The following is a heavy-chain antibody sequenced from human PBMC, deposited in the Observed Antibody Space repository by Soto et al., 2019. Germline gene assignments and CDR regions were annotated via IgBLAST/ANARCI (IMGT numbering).Heavy chain of an antibody. D-gene: IGHD3-10*01. Sequence: QVQLVQSGAELKKPGASAKVSCKASGYMFTSYGISWVRQAPGQGLEWMAWISVNNGNTNYAQKFQGRVTMTTDTSTKTAHRELRSLRYDDTAVYYCARFNGSGTNYYMDVWGKGTTVIVSS. CDR3: ARFNGSGTNYYMDV. J-gene: IGHJ6*03. CDR1: GYMFTSYG. CDR2: ISVNNGNT. V-gene: IGHV1-18*01.